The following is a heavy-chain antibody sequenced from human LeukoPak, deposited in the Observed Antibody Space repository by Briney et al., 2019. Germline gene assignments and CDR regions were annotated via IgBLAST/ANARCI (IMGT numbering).Heavy chain of an antibody. D-gene: IGHD6-6*01. V-gene: IGHV1-46*01. Sequence: ASVKVSCKASGYTFTSYYMHWVRQAPGQGLEWMGIINPSGGSTSYAQKFQGRVTMTRDTSISTAYMELSRLRSDDTAVYYCARVEYSSFSAFDYWGQGTLVTVSS. CDR2: INPSGGST. CDR3: ARVEYSSFSAFDY. J-gene: IGHJ4*02. CDR1: GYTFTSYY.